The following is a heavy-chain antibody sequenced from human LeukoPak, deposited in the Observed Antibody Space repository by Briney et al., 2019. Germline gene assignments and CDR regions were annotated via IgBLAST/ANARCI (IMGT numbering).Heavy chain of an antibody. CDR1: GFTFSSYP. J-gene: IGHJ4*02. Sequence: GGSLRLPCAASGFTFSSYPMHWVRQAPGKGLEWVVVISYDGNDKYYAESVKGRFIISRDNSKNTLFLQMNSLRAEDTAVYYCARDTYYNFWSGHYFWGQGALVTVSS. CDR2: ISYDGNDK. CDR3: ARDTYYNFWSGHYF. D-gene: IGHD3-3*01. V-gene: IGHV3-30-3*01.